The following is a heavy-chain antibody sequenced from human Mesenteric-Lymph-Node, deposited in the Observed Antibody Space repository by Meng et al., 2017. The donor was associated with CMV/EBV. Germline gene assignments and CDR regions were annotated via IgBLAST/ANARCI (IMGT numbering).Heavy chain of an antibody. J-gene: IGHJ5*02. V-gene: IGHV3-74*01. Sequence: GESLKISCAASGFTFSGSAMHWVRQGPEKGLVWVSRINSDGSSTTYADSVKGRFTISRDNTKNTLYLQMNSLRAEDTAMYYCARGLGDGYKARLSGHNWFDPWGLGTLVTVSS. D-gene: IGHD5-24*01. CDR3: ARGLGDGYKARLSGHNWFDP. CDR2: INSDGSST. CDR1: GFTFSGSA.